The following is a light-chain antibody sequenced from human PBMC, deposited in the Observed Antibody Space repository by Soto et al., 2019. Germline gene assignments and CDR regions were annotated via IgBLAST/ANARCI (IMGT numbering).Light chain of an antibody. V-gene: IGKV1-5*03. CDR1: QSISSW. CDR3: QQFNNYPWT. CDR2: KAS. J-gene: IGKJ1*01. Sequence: DIQMTQSPSTLSASVGDRVTITCRASQSISSWLAWYQQKPGKAPKLLIYKASSLGSGVPSRFSGSGSGTEFTLTISSLQPDEFAAYYCQQFNNYPWTFGQGTRVEIK.